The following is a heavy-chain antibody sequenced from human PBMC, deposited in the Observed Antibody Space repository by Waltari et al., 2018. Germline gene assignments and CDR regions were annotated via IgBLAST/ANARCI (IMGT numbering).Heavy chain of an antibody. CDR1: GFTFSSHG. D-gene: IGHD2-2*02. CDR2: IGFDGSNK. J-gene: IGHJ6*02. V-gene: IGHV3-33*01. CDR3: ARGVVPTAITNHGMDV. Sequence: QVQLVESGGGVVQPGMSLRLSCAASGFTFSSHGMPWVRQAPGKVLEWVAVIGFDGSNKYYADSVKGRFTISRDNSKNTLYLQMNSLRADDTAVYYCARGVVPTAITNHGMDVWGQGTTVTVSS.